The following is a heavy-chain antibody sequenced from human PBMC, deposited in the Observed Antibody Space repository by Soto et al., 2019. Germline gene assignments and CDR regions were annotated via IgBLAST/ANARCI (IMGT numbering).Heavy chain of an antibody. V-gene: IGHV1-8*01. CDR2: MNPNSGNT. J-gene: IGHJ5*02. CDR1: GYTFTSYD. Sequence: ASVKVSCKASGYTFTSYDINWVRQATGQGLEWMGWMNPNSGNTGYAQKFQGRVTMTRNTSISTAYMELSSLRSEDTAVYYCARGPGRRSRGKNWFDPWGQGTLVTVSS. CDR3: ARGPGRRSRGKNWFDP.